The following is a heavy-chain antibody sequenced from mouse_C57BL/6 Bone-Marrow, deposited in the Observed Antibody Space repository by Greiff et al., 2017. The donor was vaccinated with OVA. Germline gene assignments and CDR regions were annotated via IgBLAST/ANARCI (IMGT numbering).Heavy chain of an antibody. CDR1: EYEFPSHD. D-gene: IGHD2-1*01. J-gene: IGHJ4*01. V-gene: IGHV5-2*01. CDR2: INRDDGST. CDR3: ARHDLLGALDY. Sequence: EVKLVESGGGLVQPGESLKLSCESNEYEFPSHDMSWVRKTPEKRLELVGAINRDDGSTYYPANMERRVTISRDNTKKSLYLQMSRLKYEDVALYYCARHDLLGALDYWGQGTSVTVSA.